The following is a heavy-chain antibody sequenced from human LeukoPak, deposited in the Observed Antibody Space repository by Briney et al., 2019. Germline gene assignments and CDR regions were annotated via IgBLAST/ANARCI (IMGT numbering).Heavy chain of an antibody. D-gene: IGHD2-2*02. CDR3: AECSSTSCYTGGGFDY. CDR1: GGTFSSYT. Sequence: SVKVSCKASGGTFSSYTISWVRQAPGQGLEWLGRIIPILGIANYAQKFQGRVTITADKSTSTAYMELSSLRSEDTAVYYCAECSSTSCYTGGGFDYWGQGTLVTVSS. J-gene: IGHJ4*02. CDR2: IIPILGIA. V-gene: IGHV1-69*02.